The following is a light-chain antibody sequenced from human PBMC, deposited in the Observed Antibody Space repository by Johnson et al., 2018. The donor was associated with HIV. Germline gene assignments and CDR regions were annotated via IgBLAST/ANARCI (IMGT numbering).Light chain of an antibody. V-gene: IGLV1-51*01. CDR3: GTWDSGLSYNYV. Sequence: QSVLTQPPSVSAAPGQKVTISCSGSSSNIGNNYVSWYQQLPGTAPKLLIYDNNKRPPGIPDRFSGSKSGPSPTLGIPGLQTGDEADYYFGTWDSGLSYNYVFGTGTKVTVL. J-gene: IGLJ1*01. CDR1: SSNIGNNY. CDR2: DNN.